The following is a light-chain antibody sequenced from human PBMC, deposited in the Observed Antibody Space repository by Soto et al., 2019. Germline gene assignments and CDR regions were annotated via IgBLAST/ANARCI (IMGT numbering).Light chain of an antibody. V-gene: IGLV1-40*01. CDR2: GNS. Sequence: QSVLTQPPSVSGAPGQRVTISCTGSSSNIGAGYDVHWYLQLPGTAPKLLIYGNSNRPSGVPDRFSGSKSGTSASLAITGLQAEDEADYYCQSYDSSLSVVFGGGTKLTGL. CDR3: QSYDSSLSVV. J-gene: IGLJ2*01. CDR1: SSNIGAGYD.